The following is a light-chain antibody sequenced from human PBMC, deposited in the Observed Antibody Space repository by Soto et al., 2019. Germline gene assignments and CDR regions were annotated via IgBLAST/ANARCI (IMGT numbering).Light chain of an antibody. J-gene: IGKJ3*01. CDR2: DAS. CDR3: QHRNNRPFS. V-gene: IGKV3-11*01. CDR1: QSVSNNY. Sequence: EIVLTQSPGTLPLSPGERATLSCRASQSVSNNYLAWYQQRPGQAPRLLIYDASNRATGIPARFSGSGSGTDFTLTISSLEPEDFAVYYCQHRNNRPFSFGPGTKVDI.